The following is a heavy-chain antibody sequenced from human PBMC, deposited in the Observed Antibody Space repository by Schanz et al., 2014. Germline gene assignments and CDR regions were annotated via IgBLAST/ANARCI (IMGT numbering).Heavy chain of an antibody. CDR1: GGSISSHF. J-gene: IGHJ6*02. CDR3: ARHSGYYYYYGMDV. V-gene: IGHV4-59*08. CDR2: IYNSGST. Sequence: QVQLQESGPGLVKPSEALSLTCTVSGGSISSHFWTWIRQPPGKGLEWIGNIYNSGSTKYNPSVKSRVTIAVDPSKNQFPLKLTSVTAADTAVYYCARHSGYYYYYGMDVWGQGTTVTVSS.